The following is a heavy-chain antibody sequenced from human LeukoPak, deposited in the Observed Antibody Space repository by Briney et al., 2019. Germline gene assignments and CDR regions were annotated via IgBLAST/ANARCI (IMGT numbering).Heavy chain of an antibody. CDR2: IWYGGSNK. CDR3: AKGNFWSGSPAFDI. D-gene: IGHD3-3*01. CDR1: GFTFSSYG. V-gene: IGHV3-30*02. J-gene: IGHJ3*02. Sequence: GGSLRLSCAASGFTFSSYGMHWVRQAPGKGLEWVAVIWYGGSNKYYADSVKGRFTISRDNSKNTLYLQMNSLRAEDTAVYYCAKGNFWSGSPAFDIWGQGTMVIVSS.